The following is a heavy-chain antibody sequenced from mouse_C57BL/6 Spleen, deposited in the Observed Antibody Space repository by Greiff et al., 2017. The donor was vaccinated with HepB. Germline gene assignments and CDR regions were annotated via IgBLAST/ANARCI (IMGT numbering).Heavy chain of an antibody. Sequence: EVQLVESGGGLVQPGGSLSLSCAASGFTFTDYYMSWVRQPPGKALEWLGFIRNKANGYTTEYSASVKGRFTISRDNSQSILYLQMNALRAEDSATYYCARWYYYGSSSWYFDVWGTGTTVTVSS. CDR2: IRNKANGYTT. CDR1: GFTFTDYY. J-gene: IGHJ1*03. D-gene: IGHD1-1*01. V-gene: IGHV7-3*01. CDR3: ARWYYYGSSSWYFDV.